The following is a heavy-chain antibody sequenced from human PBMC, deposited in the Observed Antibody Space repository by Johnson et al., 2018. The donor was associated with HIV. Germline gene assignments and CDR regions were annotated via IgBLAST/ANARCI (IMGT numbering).Heavy chain of an antibody. V-gene: IGHV3-7*05. CDR3: ARDQVAVVSPGAAFDI. D-gene: IGHD4-23*01. CDR2: IKQDGSEK. Sequence: VHLVDSGGGLVQPGGSLRLSCAASRFTFSSYWMSWVRQAPGKGLEWVANIKQDGSEKYYVDSVKGRFTVSRDNAWNSLLLQMNSMRAEDTAVYYCARDQVAVVSPGAAFDIWGQGTMVTVSS. CDR1: RFTFSSYW. J-gene: IGHJ3*02.